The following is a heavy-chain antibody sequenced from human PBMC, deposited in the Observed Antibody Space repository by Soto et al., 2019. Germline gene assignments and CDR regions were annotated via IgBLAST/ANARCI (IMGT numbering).Heavy chain of an antibody. V-gene: IGHV3-66*01. CDR3: ARNYSDSSGYYYGVAFDS. CDR2: IYSDDST. CDR1: GLTVSSNY. J-gene: IGHJ3*02. D-gene: IGHD3-22*01. Sequence: EVQLVEAGGGLVQPGGSLRLSCAASGLTVSSNYMSWVRQAPGKGLEWVSVIYSDDSTFYSDSVKGRFTISRDNSKNTLYLQMNSLRAEDTAVYYCARNYSDSSGYYYGVAFDSWGQGTMVTVSS.